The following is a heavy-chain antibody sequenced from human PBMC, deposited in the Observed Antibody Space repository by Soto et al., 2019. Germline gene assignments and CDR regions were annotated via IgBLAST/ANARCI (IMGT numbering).Heavy chain of an antibody. V-gene: IGHV3-64D*06. CDR3: VKGEYYYDGGAYYPFDY. J-gene: IGHJ4*02. D-gene: IGHD3-22*01. Sequence: GGSLRLSCSASGFTFSIYAIHWVRQAPGKGLEYVSTISPNGDSTYYADSVKGRFAISRDNSKNTLYLQMSSLRAEDTAVYYCVKGEYYYDGGAYYPFDYWGQGT. CDR2: ISPNGDST. CDR1: GFTFSIYA.